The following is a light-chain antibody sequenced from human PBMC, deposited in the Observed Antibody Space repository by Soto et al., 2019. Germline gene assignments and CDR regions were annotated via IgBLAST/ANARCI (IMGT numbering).Light chain of an antibody. CDR1: SSDVGNYNL. V-gene: IGLV2-23*02. CDR2: EVT. Sequence: QSALTQPASVSGSPGQSIILSCNGTSSDVGNYNLVSWYQQHPGKVPKLIIYEVTKRPSGVSNRFSGSKSGNTASLTISGLQAEDEADYYCCSYAGTSTFEWVFGGGTQLNVL. CDR3: CSYAGTSTFEWV. J-gene: IGLJ3*02.